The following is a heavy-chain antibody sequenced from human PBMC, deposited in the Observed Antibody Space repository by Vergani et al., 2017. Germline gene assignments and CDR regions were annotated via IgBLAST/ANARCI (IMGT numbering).Heavy chain of an antibody. CDR3: ARYGDSSGYLDY. V-gene: IGHV4-38-2*01. D-gene: IGHD3-22*01. CDR1: GYSISSGYY. CDR2: IYHSGST. Sequence: QVQLQESGPGLVKPSETLSLTCAVSGYSISSGYYWCWIRPPPGKGLGWIGSIYHSGSTYYNPSLKSRVTISVDTSKNQFSLKLSSVTAADTAVYYCARYGDSSGYLDYWGQGTLVTVSS. J-gene: IGHJ4*02.